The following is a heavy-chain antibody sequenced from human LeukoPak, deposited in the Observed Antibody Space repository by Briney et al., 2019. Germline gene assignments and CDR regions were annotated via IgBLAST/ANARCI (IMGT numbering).Heavy chain of an antibody. CDR2: IIPIFGTA. D-gene: IGHD6-6*01. V-gene: IGHV1-69*01. J-gene: IGHJ4*02. CDR3: AREAITSIAARPYYFDY. CDR1: GGTFSSYA. Sequence: SVKVSCKASGGTFSSYAISWVRQAPGQGLEWMGGIIPIFGTANYAQKFQGRVTITADESTSTAYMELSSLRSEDTAVYYCAREAITSIAARPYYFDYWGQGTLVTVSS.